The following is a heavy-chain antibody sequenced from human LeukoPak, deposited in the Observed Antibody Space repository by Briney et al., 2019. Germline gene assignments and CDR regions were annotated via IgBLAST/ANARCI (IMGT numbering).Heavy chain of an antibody. D-gene: IGHD3-22*01. Sequence: GGSLRLSCAASGLIFCNYGMHWVRQAPGKGLEWVAFMRSDGSDKHYADSVKGRFTISRDNSKNTLYLQMNSLRAEDTAVYYCTKHDSGSYYWGQGALVTVSS. CDR3: TKHDSGSYY. CDR2: MRSDGSDK. CDR1: GLIFCNYG. J-gene: IGHJ4*02. V-gene: IGHV3-30*02.